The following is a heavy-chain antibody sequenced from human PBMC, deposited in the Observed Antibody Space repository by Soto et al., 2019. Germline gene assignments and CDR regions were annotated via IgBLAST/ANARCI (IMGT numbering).Heavy chain of an antibody. J-gene: IGHJ4*02. Sequence: QVQLVESGGGVVQPGRSLRLSCAASGFTFSSYAMHWVRQAPGKGLEWVAVISYDGSNKYYADSVKGRFTISRDNSKNTLYLQMNSLRAEDTAVYYCAKDISGTYYDFDYWGQGTLVTVSS. D-gene: IGHD1-26*01. CDR2: ISYDGSNK. V-gene: IGHV3-30-3*01. CDR3: AKDISGTYYDFDY. CDR1: GFTFSSYA.